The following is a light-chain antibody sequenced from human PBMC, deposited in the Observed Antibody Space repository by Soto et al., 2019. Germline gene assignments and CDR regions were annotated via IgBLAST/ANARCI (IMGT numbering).Light chain of an antibody. CDR3: MQNTHWPIT. Sequence: VMMAQCPLSLPVTLGQPASISCSSIQILVYSDGDTYLSWFQQRPGQSPRRLLSQVSNRDSGVPDRFSGSGSGTDFTLKISSVEADDVAVYYCMQNTHWPITFGQGTRLEIK. CDR1: QILVYSDGDTY. V-gene: IGKV2-30*01. J-gene: IGKJ5*01. CDR2: QVS.